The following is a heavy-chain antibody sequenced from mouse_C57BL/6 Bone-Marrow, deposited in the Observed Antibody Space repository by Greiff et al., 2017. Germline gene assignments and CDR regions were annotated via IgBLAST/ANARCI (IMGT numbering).Heavy chain of an antibody. Sequence: EVQLQQSGAELVRPGASVKLSCTASGFTFTDDYMHWVKQRPGHGLAWIGWIDPENGATEYASKFQGKATLTSDTSSNTAYLQLSSLTSEDTAVYYCATHYGLYYAMDYWGQGTSVTVAS. J-gene: IGHJ4*01. V-gene: IGHV14-4*01. CDR1: GFTFTDDY. D-gene: IGHD1-1*02. CDR2: IDPENGAT. CDR3: ATHYGLYYAMDY.